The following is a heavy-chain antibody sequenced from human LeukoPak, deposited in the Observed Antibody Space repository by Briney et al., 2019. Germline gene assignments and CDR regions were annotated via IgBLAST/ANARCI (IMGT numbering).Heavy chain of an antibody. Sequence: GGSLRLSSAASGFIFSSYAMHWVRQAPGKGLEYVSGISSNGGSKDYANSVKGRFTISRDNSKNTLYLQMGSLRPEDVAVYYCARDSRPSDFWSGYYTSFDYWGQGILVTVSS. V-gene: IGHV3-64*01. CDR2: ISSNGGSK. CDR1: GFIFSSYA. D-gene: IGHD3-3*01. CDR3: ARDSRPSDFWSGYYTSFDY. J-gene: IGHJ4*02.